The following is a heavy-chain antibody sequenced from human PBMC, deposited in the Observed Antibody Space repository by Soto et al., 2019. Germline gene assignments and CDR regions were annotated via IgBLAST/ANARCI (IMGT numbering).Heavy chain of an antibody. D-gene: IGHD2-8*01. CDR2: IYHSGST. CDR3: ARGGRYCTNGVCSINWFDP. Sequence: SETLSLTCAVSGGSISSSNWWSWVRRPPGKGLDWIGEIYHSGSTNYNPSLKSRVTISVDKSKNQFSLKLSSVTAADTAVYYCARGGRYCTNGVCSINWFDPWGQGTLVTVSS. CDR1: GGSISSSNW. V-gene: IGHV4-4*02. J-gene: IGHJ5*02.